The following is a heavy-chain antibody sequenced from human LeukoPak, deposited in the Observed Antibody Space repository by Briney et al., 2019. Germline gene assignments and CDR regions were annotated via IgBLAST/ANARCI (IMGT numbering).Heavy chain of an antibody. V-gene: IGHV4-38-2*01. CDR3: ARVGYYPSLIAAAGTSPDY. Sequence: GSLRVSCAASGFTFSDYSMTWIRQPPGKGMEWIGSIYYSGSTYYNPSLKSRVTISVDTSKNQFSLKLSSVTAADTAVYYCARVGYYPSLIAAAGTSPDYWGQGTLVTVSS. CDR2: IYYSGST. CDR1: GFTFSDYS. J-gene: IGHJ4*02. D-gene: IGHD6-13*01.